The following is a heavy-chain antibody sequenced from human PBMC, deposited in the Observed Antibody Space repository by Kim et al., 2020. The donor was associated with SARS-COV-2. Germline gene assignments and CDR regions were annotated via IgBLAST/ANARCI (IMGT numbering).Heavy chain of an antibody. CDR2: ITTSSTYT. V-gene: IGHV3-11*06. CDR1: GFSISEYY. Sequence: GGSLRLSCAASGFSISEYYMNWIRQAPGKGLEWLSDITTSSTYTNYADSVKGRFTISRDDAQNSLYLQMSSLRAEETAVYYCARSRFKDFSHTHTYWYYGLDVWGEGTTVTVSS. D-gene: IGHD2-8*02. J-gene: IGHJ6*04. CDR3: ARSRFKDFSHTHTYWYYGLDV.